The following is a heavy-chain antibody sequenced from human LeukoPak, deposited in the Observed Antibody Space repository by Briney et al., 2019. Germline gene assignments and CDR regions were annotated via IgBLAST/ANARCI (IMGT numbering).Heavy chain of an antibody. CDR2: ISYDGSNK. CDR3: ARDIVAVAGMPDY. CDR1: GFTFSSYA. Sequence: PGGSLRLSCAASGFTFSSYAMHWVRQAPGKGLEWVAVISYDGSNKYYADSVKGRFTISRDNSKNTLYLQMNSLRAEDTAVYYCARDIVAVAGMPDYWGQGTLVTVSS. V-gene: IGHV3-30*04. J-gene: IGHJ4*02. D-gene: IGHD6-19*01.